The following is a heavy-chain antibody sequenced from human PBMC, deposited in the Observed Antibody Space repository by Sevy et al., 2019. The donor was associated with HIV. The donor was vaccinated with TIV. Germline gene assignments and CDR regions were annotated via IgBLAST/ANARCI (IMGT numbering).Heavy chain of an antibody. D-gene: IGHD6-19*01. CDR2: INTSGST. CDR3: ARYSSGWYLPSYFDY. V-gene: IGHV4-4*07. CDR1: GGSISSYY. Sequence: SETLSLTCTVSGGSISSYYWSWIRQPAGKGLEWIGRINTSGSTNYNPSLKSRVTMSVDTSKNQFSLKLSSVTAADTAVYYCARYSSGWYLPSYFDYWGQGTLVTVSS. J-gene: IGHJ4*02.